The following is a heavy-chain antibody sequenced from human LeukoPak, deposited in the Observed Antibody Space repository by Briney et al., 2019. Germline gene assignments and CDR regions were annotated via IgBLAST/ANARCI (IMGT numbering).Heavy chain of an antibody. Sequence: PSQTLSLTCTVSGGSISSGGYYWSWIRQHPGKGLEWIGYIYYSGSTYYNPSLKSRVTISVDTSKNQFSLKLSSVTAADTAVYYCARDYSREYYGSGHHWTWFDPWGQGTLVTVSS. CDR1: GGSISSGGYY. CDR2: IYYSGST. CDR3: ARDYSREYYGSGHHWTWFDP. D-gene: IGHD3-10*01. V-gene: IGHV4-31*03. J-gene: IGHJ5*02.